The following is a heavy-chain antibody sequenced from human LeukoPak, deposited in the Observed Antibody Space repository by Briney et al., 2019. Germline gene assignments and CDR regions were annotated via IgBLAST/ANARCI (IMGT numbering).Heavy chain of an antibody. J-gene: IGHJ4*02. D-gene: IGHD3-10*01. CDR1: GFTFSSYA. Sequence: GSLRLSCAASGFTFSSYAMHWVRQAPGKGLEWGAVISYDGSNKYYADSVKGRFTISRDNSKNTLYLQMNSLRAEDTAVYYCAREIAGDLYSPNYFDYWGQGTLVTVSS. CDR2: ISYDGSNK. CDR3: AREIAGDLYSPNYFDY. V-gene: IGHV3-30-3*01.